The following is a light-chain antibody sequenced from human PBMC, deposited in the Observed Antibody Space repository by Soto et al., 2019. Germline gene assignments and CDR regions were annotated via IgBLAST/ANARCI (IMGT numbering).Light chain of an antibody. CDR2: GAS. CDR1: QSVSSSY. Sequence: EIVLTQSPGTLSLSPGERATLSCRASQSVSSSYLAWYQQKPGQAPRLLIYGASSRATGIPDRLSGSGSGTDFTLTISRLEPEDFAVYYCQQYGSSLLFGPGTKVDIK. J-gene: IGKJ3*01. V-gene: IGKV3-20*01. CDR3: QQYGSSLL.